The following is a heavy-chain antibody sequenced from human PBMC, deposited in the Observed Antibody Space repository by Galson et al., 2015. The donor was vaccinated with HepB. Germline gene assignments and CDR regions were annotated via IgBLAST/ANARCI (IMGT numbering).Heavy chain of an antibody. CDR3: ARDSVPYQLLYWNWFDP. J-gene: IGHJ5*02. V-gene: IGHV3-30*03. Sequence: SLRLSCAASGFTFSSYGMHWVRQAPGKGLEWVAVISYDGSNKYYADSVKGRFTISRDNSKNTLYLQMNSLRAEDTAVYYCARDSVPYQLLYWNWFDPWGQGTLVTVSS. CDR1: GFTFSSYG. CDR2: ISYDGSNK. D-gene: IGHD2-2*02.